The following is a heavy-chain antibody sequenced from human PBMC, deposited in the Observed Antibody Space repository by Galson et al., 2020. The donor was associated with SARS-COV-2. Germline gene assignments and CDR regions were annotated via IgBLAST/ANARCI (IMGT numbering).Heavy chain of an antibody. CDR3: ARHLDILTGYPTYYFDY. CDR1: GGSISSSSYY. CDR2: IYYSGST. V-gene: IGHV4-39*01. J-gene: IGHJ4*02. Sequence: SETLSLTCTVSGGSISSSSYYWGWIRQPPGKGLEWIGSIYYSGSTYYNPYLKSRVTISVDTSKNQFSLKLSSVTAADTAVYYCARHLDILTGYPTYYFDYWGQGTLVTVSS. D-gene: IGHD3-9*01.